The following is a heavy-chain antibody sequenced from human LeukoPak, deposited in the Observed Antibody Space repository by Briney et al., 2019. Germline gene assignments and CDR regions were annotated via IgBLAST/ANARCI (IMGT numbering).Heavy chain of an antibody. Sequence: SVKVACKTSGGTFNNSAISWVRQAPGQGLEWLGGIMPLFGTAGYAQKFQGRVTITKDESTRTVYLELTSLTSDDTAVYYCARDVHGDYGSGWFDPWGQGTLVSVSS. J-gene: IGHJ5*02. CDR2: IMPLFGTA. D-gene: IGHD4-17*01. CDR3: ARDVHGDYGSGWFDP. V-gene: IGHV1-69*05. CDR1: GGTFNNSA.